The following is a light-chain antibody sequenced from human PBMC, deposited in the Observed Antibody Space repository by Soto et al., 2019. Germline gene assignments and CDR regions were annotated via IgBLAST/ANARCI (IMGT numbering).Light chain of an antibody. Sequence: VFTPSPVTLSPCARYSPTISCRASQSFPGLVPWHQQTPGRPPRLLIHDAYKGATGIPPRFSGSGSGTDFTLTISSLAPEDSAVYYWQQRHMWPITFGQGTRLEIK. V-gene: IGKV3-11*01. J-gene: IGKJ5*01. CDR2: DAY. CDR1: QSFPGL. CDR3: QQRHMWPIT.